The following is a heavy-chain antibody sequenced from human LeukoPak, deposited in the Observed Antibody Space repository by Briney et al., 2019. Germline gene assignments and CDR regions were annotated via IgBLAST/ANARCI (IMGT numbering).Heavy chain of an antibody. CDR1: VCIFTIYT. CDR3: ASILTGYNH. D-gene: IGHD3-9*01. J-gene: IGHJ5*02. Sequence: SPGKVSRTASVCIFTIYTISTVGQAPGQGQGWVGRIIPILSIANSAPTFHGRVTITADKSTSTAHMYLSSLSSEDTAVYYCASILTGYNHWGQETLVTLSS. CDR2: IIPILSIA. V-gene: IGHV1-69*02.